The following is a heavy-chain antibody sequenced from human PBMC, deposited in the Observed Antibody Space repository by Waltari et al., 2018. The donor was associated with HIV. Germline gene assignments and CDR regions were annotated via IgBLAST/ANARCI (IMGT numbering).Heavy chain of an antibody. Sequence: QVKLVESGGGMVQPGRALRLSGEASVFSCCSSGMPGVRQAPGKGLEWVAVISYDGSNKYYADSVKGRFTISIDNSKNTLYLQMNSLRAEDTAVYYCAKDYFVVVTAAGPFDPWGQGTLVTVSS. CDR3: AKDYFVVVTAAGPFDP. CDR1: VFSCCSSG. CDR2: ISYDGSNK. J-gene: IGHJ5*02. V-gene: IGHV3-30*18. D-gene: IGHD2-21*02.